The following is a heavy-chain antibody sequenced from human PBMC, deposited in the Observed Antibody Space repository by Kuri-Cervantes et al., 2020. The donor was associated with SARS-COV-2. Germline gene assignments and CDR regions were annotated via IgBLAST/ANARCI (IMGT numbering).Heavy chain of an antibody. Sequence: LRLSCAASGFTFSSYSMNWVRQAPGKGLEWIGYIYYSGSTYYNPSLKSRVTISVDTSKNQFSLKLSSVTAADTAVYYCARVDNHSRYGNNWFDPWGQGTLVTVSS. D-gene: IGHD6-13*01. CDR1: GFTFSSYS. J-gene: IGHJ5*02. V-gene: IGHV4-30-4*08. CDR3: ARVDNHSRYGNNWFDP. CDR2: IYYSGST.